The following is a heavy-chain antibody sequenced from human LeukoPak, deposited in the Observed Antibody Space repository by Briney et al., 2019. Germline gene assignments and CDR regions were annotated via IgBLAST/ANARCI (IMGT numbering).Heavy chain of an antibody. CDR1: GFTFSSYA. J-gene: IGHJ4*02. CDR2: ISGSGGST. D-gene: IGHD2-21*01. Sequence: GGSLRLSCAASGFTFSSYAMSSVRQAPGKGLEWVSAISGSGGSTYYADSVKGRFTISRDNSKNTLYLQMNSLRAEDTAVYYCAKSPPSADCGGDCYSYYFDYWGQGTLVTVSS. V-gene: IGHV3-23*01. CDR3: AKSPPSADCGGDCYSYYFDY.